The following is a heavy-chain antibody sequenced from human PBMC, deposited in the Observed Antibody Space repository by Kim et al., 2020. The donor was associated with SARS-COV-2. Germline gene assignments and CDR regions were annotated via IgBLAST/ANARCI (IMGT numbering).Heavy chain of an antibody. V-gene: IGHV4-39*01. J-gene: IGHJ4*02. Sequence: LKSRVPISVDTSKNQFSLKLSSVTAADTAVYYCARPRGDWLQTVPYYFDYWGQGTPVTVSS. CDR3: ARPRGDWLQTVPYYFDY. D-gene: IGHD5-12*01.